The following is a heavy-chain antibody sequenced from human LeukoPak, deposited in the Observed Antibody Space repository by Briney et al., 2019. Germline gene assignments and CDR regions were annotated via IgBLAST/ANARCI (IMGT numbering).Heavy chain of an antibody. J-gene: IGHJ4*02. CDR1: GGSFSGYY. V-gene: IGHV4-34*12. D-gene: IGHD3-22*01. CDR3: VGGYYY. Sequence: SETLSLTCAVYGGSFSGYYWTWIRQPPGKGLEWIGEIIDTGSTKYNSSLKSRVTISVDTSKNQFSLKLSSVTAADTAVYYCVGGYYYWGQGTLVTVSS. CDR2: IIDTGST.